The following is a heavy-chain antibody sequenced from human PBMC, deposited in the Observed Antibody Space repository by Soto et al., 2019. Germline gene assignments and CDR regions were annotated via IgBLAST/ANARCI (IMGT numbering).Heavy chain of an antibody. V-gene: IGHV3-15*07. CDR3: TTDPYGSRSWYDAFDI. D-gene: IGHD6-13*01. Sequence: EVQLVESGGGLVKPGGSLRLSCAASGFTFSNAWMNWVRQAPGKGLECVCRIKSKTDGGTTDYAAPVKGRFTISRDDSKNTLYLQINSLKTEDTAVYYCTTDPYGSRSWYDAFDIWGQGTMVTVSS. J-gene: IGHJ3*02. CDR2: IKSKTDGGTT. CDR1: GFTFSNAW.